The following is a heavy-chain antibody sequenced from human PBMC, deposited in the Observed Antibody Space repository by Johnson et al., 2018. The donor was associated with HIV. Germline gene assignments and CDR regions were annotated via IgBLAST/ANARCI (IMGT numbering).Heavy chain of an antibody. CDR1: GFTFDDYG. Sequence: VKLVESGGGVVQPGRSLRLSCAASGFTFDDYGMNWVRQAPGKGLEWVANIKLDGSEKYYVDSVKGGFTISRDNAKNTLYLQMNSLRAEDTAVYYCAKDPPYDAVSDAFDIWGQGTMVTVSS. D-gene: IGHD3-22*01. CDR2: IKLDGSEK. CDR3: AKDPPYDAVSDAFDI. J-gene: IGHJ3*02. V-gene: IGHV3-7*03.